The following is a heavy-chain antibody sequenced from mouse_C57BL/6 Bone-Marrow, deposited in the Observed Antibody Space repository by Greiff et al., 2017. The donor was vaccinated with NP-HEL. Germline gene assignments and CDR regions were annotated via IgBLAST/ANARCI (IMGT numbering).Heavy chain of an antibody. J-gene: IGHJ3*01. D-gene: IGHD2-2*01. CDR1: GFTFSDYG. CDR3: ARLPIYYGYWFAY. V-gene: IGHV5-15*01. Sequence: EVQVVESGGGLVQPGGSLKLSCAASGFTFSDYGMAWVRQAPRKGPEWVAFISNLAYSIYYADTVTGRFTISRENAKNTLYLEMSSLRSEDTAMYYCARLPIYYGYWFAYWGQGTLVTVSA. CDR2: ISNLAYSI.